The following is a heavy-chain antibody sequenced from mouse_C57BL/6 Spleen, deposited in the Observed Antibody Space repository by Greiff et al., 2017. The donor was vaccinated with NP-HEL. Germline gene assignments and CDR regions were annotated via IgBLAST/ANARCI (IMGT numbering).Heavy chain of an antibody. D-gene: IGHD1-1*01. CDR1: GYTFTSYW. V-gene: IGHV1-55*01. Sequence: QVQLKQPGAELVKPGASVKMSCKASGYTFTSYWMTWVKQRPGQGLEWIGDIYPGSGSTNYNEKFKSKATLTVDTSSSTAYMQLSSLTSEDSAVYYCARELRRAMDYWGQGTSVTVSS. J-gene: IGHJ4*01. CDR2: IYPGSGST. CDR3: ARELRRAMDY.